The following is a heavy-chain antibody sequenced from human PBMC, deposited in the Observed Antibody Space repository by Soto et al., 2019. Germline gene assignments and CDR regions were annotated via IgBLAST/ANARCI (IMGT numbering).Heavy chain of an antibody. CDR2: IFSNDEK. V-gene: IGHV2-26*01. J-gene: IGHJ6*02. Sequence: QVTLKESGPVLVKPTETLTLTCTVSGFSLSNARMGVSWIRQPPGKALEWLAHIFSNDEKSYSTSLKSRLTISKDTSKSQVVLTMTNMDPVDTATYYCARGSVEPYSSSWYTPIRYYYYGMDVWGQGTTVTVSS. D-gene: IGHD6-13*01. CDR3: ARGSVEPYSSSWYTPIRYYYYGMDV. CDR1: GFSLSNARMG.